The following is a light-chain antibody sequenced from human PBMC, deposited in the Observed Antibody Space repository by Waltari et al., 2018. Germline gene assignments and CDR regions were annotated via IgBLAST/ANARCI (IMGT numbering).Light chain of an antibody. CDR1: SNDDGGYNY. CDR2: NVN. J-gene: IGLJ3*02. Sequence: QPALTQPASVSGSPGQSITISCTGTSNDDGGYNYVSWYQQYPGKAPTLMIYNVNKRPSGVSNRFSGSKSGNTASLTISGLQAEDEAHYHCSSYTASSTWVFGGGTKVTVL. V-gene: IGLV2-14*03. CDR3: SSYTASSTWV.